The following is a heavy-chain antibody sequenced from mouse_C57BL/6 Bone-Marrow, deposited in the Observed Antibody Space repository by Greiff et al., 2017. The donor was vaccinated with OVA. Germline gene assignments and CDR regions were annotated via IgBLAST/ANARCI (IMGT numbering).Heavy chain of an antibody. Sequence: EVKLVESGGGLVQSGRSLRLSCATSGFTFSDFYMEWVRQAPGKGLEWIAASRNKANDYTTEYSASVKGRFIVSRDTSQSILYLQMNALRAEDTAIYYCAREAAGTRVWYFDVWGTGTTVTVSS. D-gene: IGHD4-1*01. CDR1: GFTFSDFY. CDR3: AREAAGTRVWYFDV. CDR2: SRNKANDYTT. J-gene: IGHJ1*03. V-gene: IGHV7-1*01.